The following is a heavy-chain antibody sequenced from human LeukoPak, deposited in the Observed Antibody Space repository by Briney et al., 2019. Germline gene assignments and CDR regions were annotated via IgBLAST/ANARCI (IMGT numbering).Heavy chain of an antibody. J-gene: IGHJ4*02. CDR3: ARGHWGAGSFDY. CDR1: GGSISSRPYY. V-gene: IGHV4-39*01. D-gene: IGHD1-26*01. Sequence: SETLSLTCAVSGGSISSRPYYWGWIRQPPGKGLEWIGAMYYSGSTYYNPSLKSRVTISLDTSKNQFSLRLSSVTAADTAVYYCARGHWGAGSFDYWGQGTLVAVSS. CDR2: MYYSGST.